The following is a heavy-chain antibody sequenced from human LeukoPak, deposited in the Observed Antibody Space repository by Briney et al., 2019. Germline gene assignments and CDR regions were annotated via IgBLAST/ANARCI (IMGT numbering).Heavy chain of an antibody. CDR1: GGSISSGSYY. V-gene: IGHV4-61*02. D-gene: IGHD6-19*01. Sequence: SETLSLTCTVSGGSISSGSYYWSWIRQPAGKGLEWIGRIYTSGSTNYNPSLKSRVTISVDTSKTQFSLKLTSVTAADTAVYYCARHITVSYDAFDLWGRGTMVTVSS. CDR2: IYTSGST. CDR3: ARHITVSYDAFDL. J-gene: IGHJ3*01.